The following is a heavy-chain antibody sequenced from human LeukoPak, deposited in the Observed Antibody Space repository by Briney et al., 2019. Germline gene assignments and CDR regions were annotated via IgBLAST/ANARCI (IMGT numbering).Heavy chain of an antibody. CDR3: ARRWLQSYAFDI. CDR1: GFTFSSYA. CDR2: FSVSDATT. V-gene: IGHV3-23*01. J-gene: IGHJ3*02. D-gene: IGHD5-24*01. Sequence: GGTLRLSCAASGFTFSSYAMSWVRQAPGKGLEWVSGFSVSDATTYYADSVKGRFTISRDNAKKSLYLQMNSLRAEDTAVYYCARRWLQSYAFDIWGQGTMVTVSS.